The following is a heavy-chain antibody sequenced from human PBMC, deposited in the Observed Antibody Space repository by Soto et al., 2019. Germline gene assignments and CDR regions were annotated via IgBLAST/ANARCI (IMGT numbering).Heavy chain of an antibody. CDR2: IDPSDSQT. V-gene: IGHV5-10-1*01. CDR3: ARQIYDSDTGPNFQYYFDS. D-gene: IGHD3-22*01. J-gene: IGHJ4*02. Sequence: GESLNISCKGSGYSFAGYWITWVRQKPGKGLEWMGRIDPSDSQTYYSPSFRGHVTISATKSITTVFLQWSSLRASDTAMYYCARQIYDSDTGPNFQYYFDSWGQGTPVTVSS. CDR1: GYSFAGYW.